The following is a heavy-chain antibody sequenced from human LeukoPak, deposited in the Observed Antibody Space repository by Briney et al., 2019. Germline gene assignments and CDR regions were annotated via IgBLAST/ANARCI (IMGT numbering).Heavy chain of an antibody. CDR3: AGTKSYYYGSGSLYYFDY. CDR1: GGSFSGYY. CDR2: INHSGST. Sequence: SETLSLTCAVYGGSFSGYYWSWIRQPPGKGLEWIGEINHSGSTNYNPSLKSRVTISVDTSKNQFSLKLSSVTAADTAVYYCAGTKSYYYGSGSLYYFDYWGQGTLVTVSS. D-gene: IGHD3-10*01. J-gene: IGHJ4*02. V-gene: IGHV4-34*01.